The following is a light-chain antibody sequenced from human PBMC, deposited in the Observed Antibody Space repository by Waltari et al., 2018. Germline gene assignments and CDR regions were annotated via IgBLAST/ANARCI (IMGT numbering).Light chain of an antibody. CDR3: YSSDSTGLRV. Sequence: SYELTQTPSVSVSPGQTARITCSGHELPRKYAYWFQQKSGQAPRLVIDEEPKRPSGIPGRFSGSRSGTVATLTITGAQVDDEAYYYCYSSDSTGLRVFGGGTTVVVL. CDR2: EEP. CDR1: ELPRKY. J-gene: IGLJ1*01. V-gene: IGLV3-10*01.